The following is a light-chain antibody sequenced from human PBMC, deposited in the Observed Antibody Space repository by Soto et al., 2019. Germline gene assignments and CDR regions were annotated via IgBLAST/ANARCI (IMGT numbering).Light chain of an antibody. J-gene: IGKJ1*01. CDR1: QTIYNN. V-gene: IGKV3-20*01. CDR2: TAS. CDR3: QQYGSSST. Sequence: EIVLTQSPATLSLSPGERATLSCRASQTIYNNVAWYQQKPGQAPRLLIYTASNRATGIPDRFSGSGSGTDFTLTISRLEPEDFAVYYCQQYGSSSTFGQGTKVDIK.